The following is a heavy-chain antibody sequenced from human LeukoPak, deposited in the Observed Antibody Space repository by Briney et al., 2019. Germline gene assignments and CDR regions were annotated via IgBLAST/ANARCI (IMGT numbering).Heavy chain of an antibody. Sequence: PGGSLRLSCAASGFTFSNHAMHWVRQAPGKALEYVAVINSNGANTFHAKSLNDRFTISRDNSKNILYLQMGSLRAEDMAVYYCARGEEFYVSSGYRRLDSWGQGTLVVVSS. CDR3: ARGEEFYVSSGYRRLDS. V-gene: IGHV3-64*01. CDR1: GFTFSNHA. CDR2: INSNGANT. J-gene: IGHJ4*02. D-gene: IGHD3-22*01.